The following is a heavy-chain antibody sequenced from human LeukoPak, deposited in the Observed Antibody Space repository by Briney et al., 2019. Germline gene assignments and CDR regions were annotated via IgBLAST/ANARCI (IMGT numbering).Heavy chain of an antibody. Sequence: GGSLRLSCAASGFTFSSYGMHWVRQAPGKGLEWVAVISYDGSNKYYADSVKGRFTISRDNSKNTLYLQMNSLRAEDTAVYYCAKDIRRSGAPGDYWGQGTLVTVSS. V-gene: IGHV3-30*18. CDR2: ISYDGSNK. D-gene: IGHD3-3*01. J-gene: IGHJ4*02. CDR3: AKDIRRSGAPGDY. CDR1: GFTFSSYG.